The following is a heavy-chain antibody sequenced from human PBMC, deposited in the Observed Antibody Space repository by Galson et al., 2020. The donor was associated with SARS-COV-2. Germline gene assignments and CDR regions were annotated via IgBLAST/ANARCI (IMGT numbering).Heavy chain of an antibody. CDR1: GFTFSSYA. CDR2: IGIGGGST. D-gene: IGHD2-2*01. J-gene: IGHJ4*02. V-gene: IGHV3-23*01. CDR3: ARDRGSCLSTACSFDC. Sequence: GGSLRLSCAASGFTFSSYAMGWVRQAPGKGLEWVSGIGIGGGSTYSAGSVKGRFTISRDNSKNTLYLQMNSLRVEDTAIYYCARDRGSCLSTACSFDCWGQGTLVTVSS.